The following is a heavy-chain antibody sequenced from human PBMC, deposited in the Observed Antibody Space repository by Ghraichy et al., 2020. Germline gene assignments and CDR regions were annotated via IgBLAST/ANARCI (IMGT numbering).Heavy chain of an antibody. V-gene: IGHV3-48*03. CDR1: GFTFSSYE. D-gene: IGHD2-2*01. J-gene: IGHJ4*02. Sequence: GGSLRLSCAASGFTFSSYEMNWVRQAPGKGLEWVSYISDSGYTIYYADSVKGRFTVSRDNAKNSLYLQMNSLRAEDPAVYYCARDLVTLPAATTHFDYWGQGTLVTVSS. CDR3: ARDLVTLPAATTHFDY. CDR2: ISDSGYTI.